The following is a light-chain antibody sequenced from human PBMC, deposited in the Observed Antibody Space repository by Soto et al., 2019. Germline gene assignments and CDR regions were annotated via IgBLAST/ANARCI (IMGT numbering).Light chain of an antibody. Sequence: QSVLTQPASVSGSPVQSITISCTGTSSDVGGYNYVSWYQQHPGKAPKLMIYDVSNRPSGVSNRFSGSKSGNTASLTISGLQAEDEADYYCSSYDVFGTGTKLTVL. J-gene: IGLJ1*01. V-gene: IGLV2-14*01. CDR1: SSDVGGYNY. CDR2: DVS. CDR3: SSYDV.